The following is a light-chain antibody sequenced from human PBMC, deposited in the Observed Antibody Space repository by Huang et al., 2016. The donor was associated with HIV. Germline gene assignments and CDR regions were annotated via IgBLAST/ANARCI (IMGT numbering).Light chain of an antibody. V-gene: IGKV1-8*01. CDR3: QQYYSYRT. CDR2: AAS. Sequence: AIRMTQSPSSLSASTGDRVNITCRARHDINNFLAWYQQKPGKAPNLLIYAASILETGVPSRFSGSGFGTEVKLSISCLQSEDFATYYCQQYYSYRTFGQGTQVEIK. CDR1: HDINNF. J-gene: IGKJ1*01.